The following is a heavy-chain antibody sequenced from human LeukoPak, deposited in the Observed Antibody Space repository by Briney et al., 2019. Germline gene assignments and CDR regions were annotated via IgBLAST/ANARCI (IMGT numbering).Heavy chain of an antibody. CDR3: ARSGRLGGYSYEYYMDV. Sequence: SETLSLTCTVSGGSISSYYWSWIRQPPGKGLEWIGYIYYSGSTNYNPSLKSRVTISVDTSKNQFSLKLSSVTAADTAVHYCARSGRLGGYSYEYYMDVWGKGTTVTVSS. CDR2: IYYSGST. D-gene: IGHD5-18*01. CDR1: GGSISSYY. V-gene: IGHV4-59*08. J-gene: IGHJ6*03.